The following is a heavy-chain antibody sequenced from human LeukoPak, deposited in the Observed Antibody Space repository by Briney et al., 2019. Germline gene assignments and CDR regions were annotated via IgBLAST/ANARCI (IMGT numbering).Heavy chain of an antibody. V-gene: IGHV1-8*01. CDR3: ARGPAVLRYFDWTNYYYYYMDV. D-gene: IGHD3-9*01. J-gene: IGHJ6*03. CDR2: MNPNSGNT. CDR1: GYTFTSYD. Sequence: ASVKVSCKASGYTFTSYDINWVRQATGQGLEWMGWMNPNSGNTGYAQKFQGRVTMTRNTSISTAYMELSSLRSEDTAVYYCARGPAVLRYFDWTNYYYYYMDVWGKGTTVTIS.